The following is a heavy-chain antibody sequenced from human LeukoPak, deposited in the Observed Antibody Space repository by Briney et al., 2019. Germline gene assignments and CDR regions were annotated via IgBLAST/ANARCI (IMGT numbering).Heavy chain of an antibody. D-gene: IGHD3-3*01. CDR3: ARVRYDFWSGYPTSHYYYYYMDV. V-gene: IGHV3-11*04. CDR1: GFTFSDYY. CDR2: ISSSGSTI. Sequence: PGGSLRRYCAASGFTFSDYYMSWIRQAPGKGLEWVSYISSSGSTIYYADSVKGRFTISRDNAKNSLYLQMNRLRAEDTAVYYCARVRYDFWSGYPTSHYYYYYMDVWAKGPRSPSP. J-gene: IGHJ6*03.